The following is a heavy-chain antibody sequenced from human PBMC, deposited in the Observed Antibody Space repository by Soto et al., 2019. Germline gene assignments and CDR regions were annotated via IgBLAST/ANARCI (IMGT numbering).Heavy chain of an antibody. CDR2: IYYTGST. CDR3: ARAGYCYPPQFYFDN. V-gene: IGHV4-31*03. Sequence: QVQLQESGPGLVKPSQTLSLTRTVSGGSISSGGYYWSWIRQHPGKGLEWIGYIYYTGSTYYNPSLRSRVTISVDSSKNQFSLKLSSVTAADTAVYYCARAGYCYPPQFYFDNWGQGTLVTVSS. CDR1: GGSISSGGYY. J-gene: IGHJ4*02. D-gene: IGHD5-18*01.